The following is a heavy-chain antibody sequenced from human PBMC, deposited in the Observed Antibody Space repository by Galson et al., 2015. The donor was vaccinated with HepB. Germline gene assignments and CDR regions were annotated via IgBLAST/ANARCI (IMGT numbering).Heavy chain of an antibody. CDR3: ARGPDTAMVTTPQYYYYGMDV. CDR2: ISYDGSNK. J-gene: IGHJ6*02. D-gene: IGHD5-18*01. V-gene: IGHV3-30*04. CDR1: GFTFSSYA. Sequence: SLRLSCAASGFTFSSYAMHWVRQAPGKGLEWVAVISYDGSNKYYADSVKGRFTISRDNSKNTLYLQMNSLRAEDTAVYYCARGPDTAMVTTPQYYYYGMDVWGQGTTVTVSS.